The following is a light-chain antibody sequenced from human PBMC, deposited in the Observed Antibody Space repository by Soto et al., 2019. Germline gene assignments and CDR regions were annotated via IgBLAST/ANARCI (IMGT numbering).Light chain of an antibody. J-gene: IGKJ1*01. V-gene: IGKV1-9*01. Sequence: DIQLTQSPSFLSASVGDSVTITCRASQGISSYLAWYQQKPGKAPKLLIYAASTLQSGVPSRFSGSGSGTEFILTISSLQPEDFATYYCQQLNSYPWTFGQGTKVEIK. CDR2: AAS. CDR1: QGISSY. CDR3: QQLNSYPWT.